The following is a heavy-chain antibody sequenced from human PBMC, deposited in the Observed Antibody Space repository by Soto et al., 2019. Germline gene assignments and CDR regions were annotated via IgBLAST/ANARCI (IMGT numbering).Heavy chain of an antibody. CDR3: ARRNYFESSGHNHFDY. CDR1: GFSLSNARMG. V-gene: IGHV4-61*01. J-gene: IGHJ4*02. Sequence: ESGPTLVNPTETLTLTCTVSGFSLSNARMGVSWIRQPPGKGLEWIGFIDYTGSTNYSPSLKSRVTISIDTSKNQFSLKLSSVTAADTAVYYCARRNYFESSGHNHFDYWGQGTQVTVSS. CDR2: IDYTGST. D-gene: IGHD3-22*01.